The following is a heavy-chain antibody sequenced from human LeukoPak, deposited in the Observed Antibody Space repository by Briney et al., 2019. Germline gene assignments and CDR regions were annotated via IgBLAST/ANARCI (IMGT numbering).Heavy chain of an antibody. CDR2: IIPILGTA. CDR1: GGTFSSYA. CDR3: ARTLWYCSSTSCYPIDAAYYFDN. Sequence: SVKVSCKASGGTFSSYAISWVRQAPGQGLEWMGGIIPILGTANYAQKFQGRVTITADEFTSTAYMELSSLRSEDTAVYYCARTLWYCSSTSCYPIDAAYYFDNWGQGTLVTVSS. D-gene: IGHD2-2*01. J-gene: IGHJ4*02. V-gene: IGHV1-69*13.